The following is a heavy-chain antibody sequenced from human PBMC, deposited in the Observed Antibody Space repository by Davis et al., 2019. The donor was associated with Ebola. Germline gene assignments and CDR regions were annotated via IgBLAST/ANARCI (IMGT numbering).Heavy chain of an antibody. J-gene: IGHJ6*02. CDR2: ISAYNGNT. Sequence: AASVKVSCKASGYTFTSYGISWVRQAPGQGLEWMGWISAYNGNTNYAQKLQGRVTMTTDTSTSTAYMELRSLRSDDTAVYYCICGDQLTGGLYYYYGMDVWGQGTTVTVSS. CDR3: ICGDQLTGGLYYYYGMDV. CDR1: GYTFTSYG. D-gene: IGHD2-21*01. V-gene: IGHV1-18*01.